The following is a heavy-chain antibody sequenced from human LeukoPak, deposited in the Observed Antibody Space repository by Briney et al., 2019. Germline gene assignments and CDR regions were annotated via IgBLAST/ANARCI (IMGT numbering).Heavy chain of an antibody. J-gene: IGHJ6*02. CDR3: VRVNWLHYSGMDV. D-gene: IGHD5-12*01. Sequence: GGSLRLSCAASGFAFSNYDFPWVSQVTGKRLEWVSGIGTTGDTYYPASVKGRFTISRENAKNSFYLQMNSLRAGDTAVYYCVRVNWLHYSGMDVWGQGTTVTVSS. CDR2: IGTTGDT. CDR1: GFAFSNYD. V-gene: IGHV3-13*01.